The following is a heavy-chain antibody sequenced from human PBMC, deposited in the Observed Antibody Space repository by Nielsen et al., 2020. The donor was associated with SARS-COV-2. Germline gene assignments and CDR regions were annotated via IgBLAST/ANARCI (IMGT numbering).Heavy chain of an antibody. CDR3: ARCAYYYDSSGYPHPTLFDY. CDR2: ISSSSSYI. J-gene: IGHJ4*02. V-gene: IGHV3-21*01. D-gene: IGHD3-22*01. Sequence: GGSLRLSCAASGFTFSSYWMNWVRQAPGKGLEWVSSISSSSSYIYYADSVKGRFIISRDNAKNSLYLQMNSLGAEDTAVYYCARCAYYYDSSGYPHPTLFDYWGQGTLVTVSS. CDR1: GFTFSSYW.